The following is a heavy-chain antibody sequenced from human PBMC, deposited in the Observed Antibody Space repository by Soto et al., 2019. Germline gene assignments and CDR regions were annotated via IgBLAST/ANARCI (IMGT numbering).Heavy chain of an antibody. V-gene: IGHV3-23*01. J-gene: IGHJ4*02. Sequence: GGSLRLSCAASEFTFSNYAMSWVRQAPGKGLEWVSSISDNGGTTYYADSVKGRFTISRDNSKNTLYLQMNSLRAEDTAVYYCAKDPQQRRVYCDYWGKGPQVTVSS. CDR1: EFTFSNYA. CDR2: ISDNGGTT. CDR3: AKDPQQRRVYCDY. D-gene: IGHD6-13*01.